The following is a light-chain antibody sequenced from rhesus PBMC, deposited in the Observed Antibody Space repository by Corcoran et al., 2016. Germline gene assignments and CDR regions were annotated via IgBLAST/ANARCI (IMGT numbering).Light chain of an antibody. CDR2: NAN. V-gene: IGLV7-76*01. CDR1: TGTVTRGNY. Sequence: QAVVTQEPSMSVSPGGSDTLTCGSSTGTVTRGNYPNWFQQKPGQVPRGLIYNANSKHSWTPARFSGSLAGGKAALTLSGAQPEDGAEYYCLLYFGGTHIFGAGTRLSVL. CDR3: LLYFGGTHI. J-gene: IGLJ1*01.